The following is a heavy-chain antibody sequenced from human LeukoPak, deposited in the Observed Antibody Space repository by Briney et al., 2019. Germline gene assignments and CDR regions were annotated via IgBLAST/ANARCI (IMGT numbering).Heavy chain of an antibody. J-gene: IGHJ4*02. D-gene: IGHD3-10*01. Sequence: GASVKVSCKASGYTFTSYYMHWVRQAPGQGLEWMGIINPSGGSTSYAQKLQGRVTMTSDTSTSTVYMELRSLRSDDTAVYYCAREVWFGELLWLFDYWGQGTLVTVSS. CDR1: GYTFTSYY. V-gene: IGHV1-46*01. CDR2: INPSGGST. CDR3: AREVWFGELLWLFDY.